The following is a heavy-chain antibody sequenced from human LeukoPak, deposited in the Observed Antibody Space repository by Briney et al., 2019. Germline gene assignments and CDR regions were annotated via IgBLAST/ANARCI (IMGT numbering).Heavy chain of an antibody. V-gene: IGHV3-53*01. CDR1: GFTVSSNY. J-gene: IGHJ4*02. D-gene: IGHD2-15*01. Sequence: GGSLRLSCAASGFTVSSNYMSCVRQAPGKGLEWVSVIYSGGSTYYADSVTGRFTISRENSKKTLYLKMNRLRVEDTAVYYCARTRAWWAGYDYWGQGTLVTVSS. CDR3: ARTRAWWAGYDY. CDR2: IYSGGST.